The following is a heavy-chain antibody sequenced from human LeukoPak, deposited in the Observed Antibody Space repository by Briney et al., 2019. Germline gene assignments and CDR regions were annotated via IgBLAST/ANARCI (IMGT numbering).Heavy chain of an antibody. V-gene: IGHV3-48*04. CDR3: ARGTPLLYDSSGYFYYFDY. CDR1: GFTFSSYS. Sequence: GGSLRLSCAASGFTFSSYSMNWVRQAPGKGLEWVSYISSSSSTIYYADSVEGRFTISRDNAKNSLYLQMISLRAEDTAVYYCARGTPLLYDSSGYFYYFDYWGQGTLVTVSS. CDR2: ISSSSSTI. J-gene: IGHJ4*02. D-gene: IGHD3-22*01.